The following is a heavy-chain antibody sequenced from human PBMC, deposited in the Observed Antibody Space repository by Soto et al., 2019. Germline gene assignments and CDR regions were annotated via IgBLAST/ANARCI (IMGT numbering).Heavy chain of an antibody. CDR2: ISGSSDYM. D-gene: IGHD2-21*02. Sequence: EVQLVESGGGLVKPGGSLRISCTASGFTFSTYTMAWVRQTPGKGLEWVSSISGSSDYMHYSDSVKGRFTISRDNAKNTLYLQMNSLRAADTAVYYCAREEGHLVVVTEEGRFDYWGQGSLVTVSS. CDR1: GFTFSTYT. V-gene: IGHV3-21*01. CDR3: AREEGHLVVVTEEGRFDY. J-gene: IGHJ4*02.